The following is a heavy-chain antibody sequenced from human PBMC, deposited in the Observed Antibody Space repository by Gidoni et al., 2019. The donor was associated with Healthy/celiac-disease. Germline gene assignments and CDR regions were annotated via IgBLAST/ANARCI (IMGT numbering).Heavy chain of an antibody. J-gene: IGHJ6*03. CDR3: ARDPVAGTYYYYSYMDV. CDR1: GFTFSSYA. Sequence: QVQLVESGGGVVQPGRSLRLSCAASGFTFSSYAMHWVRQAPGKGLEWVAVISYDGSNKYYADSVKGRFTISRDNSKNTLYLQMNSLRAEDTAVYYCARDPVAGTYYYYSYMDVWGKGTTVTVSS. D-gene: IGHD6-19*01. CDR2: ISYDGSNK. V-gene: IGHV3-30-3*01.